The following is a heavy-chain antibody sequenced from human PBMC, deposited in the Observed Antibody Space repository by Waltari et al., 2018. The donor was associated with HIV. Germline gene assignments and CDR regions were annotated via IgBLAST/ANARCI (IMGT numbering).Heavy chain of an antibody. D-gene: IGHD6-13*01. CDR1: GGSISSGSYY. J-gene: IGHJ3*02. CDR3: AREIAAAAPEPLTFDI. V-gene: IGHV4-61*02. CDR2: SYTSGST. Sequence: QVQLQESGPGLVKPSQTLSLTCTVSGGSISSGSYYWSWIRQPAGKGLEWIGRSYTSGSTTYNPSLKSRVTISVDTSKNQFSLKLSSVTAADTAVYYCAREIAAAAPEPLTFDIWGQGTMVTVSS.